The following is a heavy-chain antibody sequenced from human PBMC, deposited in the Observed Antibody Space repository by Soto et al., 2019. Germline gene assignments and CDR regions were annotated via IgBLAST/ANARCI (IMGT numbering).Heavy chain of an antibody. V-gene: IGHV1-58*01. D-gene: IGHD3-22*01. CDR3: AAPYYYDSSGYWPDAFDI. CDR2: IVVGSGNT. Sequence: SVKVSCKASGFTFTSSAVQWVRQARGQRLEWIGWIVVGSGNTNYAQKFQERVTITRDMSTSTAYMELSSLRSEDTAVYYCAAPYYYDSSGYWPDAFDIWGQGTMVTVSS. CDR1: GFTFTSSA. J-gene: IGHJ3*02.